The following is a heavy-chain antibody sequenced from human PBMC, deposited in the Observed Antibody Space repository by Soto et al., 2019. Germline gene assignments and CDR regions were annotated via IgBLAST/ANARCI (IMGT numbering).Heavy chain of an antibody. CDR3: ARDGPYYDILTGIN. J-gene: IGHJ4*02. CDR2: ISSSSSTI. V-gene: IGHV3-48*01. Sequence: GGSLRLSCAASGFTFSSYSMNWVRQAPGKGLEWVSYISSSSSTIYYADSVKGRFTISRDNAKNSLYLQMNSLRAEDTAVYYCARDGPYYDILTGINWGQGTLVTVSS. CDR1: GFTFSSYS. D-gene: IGHD3-9*01.